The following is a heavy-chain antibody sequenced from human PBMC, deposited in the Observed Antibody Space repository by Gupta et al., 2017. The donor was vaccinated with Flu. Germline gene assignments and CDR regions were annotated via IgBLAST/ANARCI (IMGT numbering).Heavy chain of an antibody. CDR1: GGSISSSSYY. D-gene: IGHD3-16*02. J-gene: IGHJ4*02. CDR2: IYYSGRT. V-gene: IGHV4-39*01. Sequence: QLQLQESGPGLVKPSETLSLTCTVSGGSISSSSYYLGWIRQPPGKGLEGIGSIYYSGRTYYNPSLKSRVTISVDTSKNQFSLKLSSVTAADTAVYYCARPSYYDYVWGSYHPYYFDYWGQGTLVTVAS. CDR3: ARPSYYDYVWGSYHPYYFDY.